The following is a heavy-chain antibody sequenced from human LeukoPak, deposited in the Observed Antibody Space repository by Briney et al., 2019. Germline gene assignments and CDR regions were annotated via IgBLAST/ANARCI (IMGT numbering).Heavy chain of an antibody. CDR1: GGSISSNNYY. V-gene: IGHV4-39*01. CDR2: VSCTGST. CDR3: ATWXQLWATXPDDY. Sequence: SETLSLTCTVSGGSISSNNYYWGWIRQPPGKGLEWIGSVSCTGSTNYNPSLKSRVTMSVDTSKNQFSLKLSSVTAADTAVYYCATWXQLWATXPDDYWGXGTLVTVSS. D-gene: IGHD5-18*01. J-gene: IGHJ4*02.